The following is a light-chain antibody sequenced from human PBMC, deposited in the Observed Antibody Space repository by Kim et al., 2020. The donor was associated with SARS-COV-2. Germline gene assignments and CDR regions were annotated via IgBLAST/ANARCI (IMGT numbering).Light chain of an antibody. Sequence: QSVATSCSGSSSNFGRNDAQWYQQLPGAAPRLLRYDNYKRPSGIPERFSASKSDTSATLDITGLQTGDEAHYYCAGWDSSLNGVVFGGGTKLTVL. CDR1: SSNFGRND. CDR2: DNY. J-gene: IGLJ2*01. V-gene: IGLV1-51*01. CDR3: AGWDSSLNGVV.